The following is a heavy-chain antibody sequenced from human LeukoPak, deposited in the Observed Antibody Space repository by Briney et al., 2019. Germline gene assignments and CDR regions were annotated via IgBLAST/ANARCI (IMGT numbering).Heavy chain of an antibody. CDR1: GGSFSGYY. D-gene: IGHD6-19*01. CDR2: INYSGST. Sequence: PSETLSLTCAVYGGSFSGYYWNWIPQPPGKGLEWIGEINYSGSTNYNPSLKSRVTISVDTSKNKFSLKLSSVTAADTAVYYCARGPYSSGLDYWGQGTLVTVSS. J-gene: IGHJ4*02. V-gene: IGHV4-34*01. CDR3: ARGPYSSGLDY.